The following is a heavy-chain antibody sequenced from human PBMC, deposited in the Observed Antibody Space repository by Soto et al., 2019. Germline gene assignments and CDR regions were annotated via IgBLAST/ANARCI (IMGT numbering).Heavy chain of an antibody. D-gene: IGHD6-13*01. Sequence: GASVKVSCKVSGYTLTELSMHWVRQSPGKGLEWMGGFDPEDGETIYAQKFQGRVTMTEDTSTDTAYMELSSLRSEDTAVYYCATARRVIAAAGNEFRWYFDYWGQGTLVTVSS. J-gene: IGHJ4*02. V-gene: IGHV1-24*01. CDR2: FDPEDGET. CDR1: GYTLTELS. CDR3: ATARRVIAAAGNEFRWYFDY.